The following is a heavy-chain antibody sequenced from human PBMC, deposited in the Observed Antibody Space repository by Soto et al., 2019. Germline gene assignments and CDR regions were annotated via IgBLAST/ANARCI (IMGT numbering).Heavy chain of an antibody. CDR2: IYHSVST. Sequence: QLQLQESGSGLVKPSQTLSLTCAVSGGSISSGGYSWSWIRQPPGQRLEWIAYIYHSVSTYYNPSLKSRATRSVDRSKTQFSRKLSSVAASDTAVYYCAGVPDYWGQGTLVTVSS. CDR3: AGVPDY. V-gene: IGHV4-30-2*01. J-gene: IGHJ4*02. CDR1: GGSISSGGYS.